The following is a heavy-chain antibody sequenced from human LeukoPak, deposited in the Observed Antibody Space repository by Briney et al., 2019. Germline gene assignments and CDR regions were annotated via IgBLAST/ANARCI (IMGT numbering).Heavy chain of an antibody. CDR2: VSGTGDST. CDR1: GLTSSNYA. V-gene: IGHV3-23*01. Sequence: TGGSLRLSCAASGLTSSNYAMSWVRQAPGKGLEWVSAVSGTGDSTYYVDSVKGRFTISRDNFTNTLYVQMNNLRAEDTAVYYCAPGGSGSYYFDYWGQGILVTVSS. J-gene: IGHJ4*02. D-gene: IGHD1-26*01. CDR3: APGGSGSYYFDY.